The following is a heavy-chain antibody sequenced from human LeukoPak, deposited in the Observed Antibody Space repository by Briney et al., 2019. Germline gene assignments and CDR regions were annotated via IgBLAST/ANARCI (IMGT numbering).Heavy chain of an antibody. CDR3: ARDGRSGSYYNPPGQYFQH. V-gene: IGHV4-39*07. D-gene: IGHD3-10*01. Sequence: SETLSLTCTVSGGSISSSSYYWGWIRQPPGKGLEWIGTIYHSGSTYYNPSLKSRVTISVDTSKNQFSLKLSSVTAADTAVYYCARDGRSGSYYNPPGQYFQHWGQGTLVTVSS. CDR2: IYHSGST. J-gene: IGHJ1*01. CDR1: GGSISSSSYY.